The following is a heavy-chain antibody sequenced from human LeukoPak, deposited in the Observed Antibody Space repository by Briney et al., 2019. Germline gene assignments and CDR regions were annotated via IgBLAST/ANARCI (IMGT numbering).Heavy chain of an antibody. Sequence: PSETLSLTCTVSGGSISSYYWSWIRQPPGKGLEWIGYIYYSGSTNYNPSLKSRVTISVDTSKNQFSLKLSSVTAADTAVYYCAREIPLGSSSSGGLDYWGQGTLVTVSS. J-gene: IGHJ4*02. CDR2: IYYSGST. CDR1: GGSISSYY. D-gene: IGHD6-6*01. V-gene: IGHV4-59*12. CDR3: AREIPLGSSSSGGLDY.